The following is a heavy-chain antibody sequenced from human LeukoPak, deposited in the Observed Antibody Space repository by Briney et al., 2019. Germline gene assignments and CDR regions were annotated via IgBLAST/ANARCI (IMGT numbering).Heavy chain of an antibody. J-gene: IGHJ4*02. CDR1: GYTFTDYY. V-gene: IGHV1-69-2*01. CDR3: ATERYFDWLLYDY. Sequence: VTVSSKVSGYTFTDYYMHWVQQAPGKGLEWMGLVDPEDGETIYAEKFQGRVTITADTSTDTAYMELSSLRSEDTAVYYCATERYFDWLLYDYWGQGTLVTVSS. D-gene: IGHD3-9*01. CDR2: VDPEDGET.